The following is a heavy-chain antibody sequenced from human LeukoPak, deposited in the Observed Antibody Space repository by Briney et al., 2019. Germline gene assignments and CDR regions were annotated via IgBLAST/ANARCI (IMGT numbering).Heavy chain of an antibody. V-gene: IGHV3-21*01. J-gene: IGHJ3*02. CDR2: ISSSSSYI. D-gene: IGHD2-21*01. Sequence: PGGSLRLSCAASGFTFSSYSMNWVRQAPGKGLEWVSSISSSSSYIYYADSVKGRFTISRDNAKNSLYLQMNSLRAEDTAVYYCARDLDWGHIVVVRPRAFDIWGQGTMVTVSS. CDR3: ARDLDWGHIVVVRPRAFDI. CDR1: GFTFSSYS.